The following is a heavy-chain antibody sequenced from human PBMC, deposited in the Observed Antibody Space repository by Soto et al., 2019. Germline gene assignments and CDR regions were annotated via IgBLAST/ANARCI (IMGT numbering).Heavy chain of an antibody. CDR1: GGSISSSSYY. CDR3: ASRGYCSGGSCYLGGYYYYYMDV. Sequence: SETLSLTCTVSGGSISSSSYYWGWIRQPPGKGLEWIGSIYYSGSTYYNPSLKSRVTISVDTSKNQFSLKLSSVTAADTAVYYCASRGYCSGGSCYLGGYYYYYMDVWGKGTTVTVSS. D-gene: IGHD2-15*01. J-gene: IGHJ6*03. CDR2: IYYSGST. V-gene: IGHV4-39*01.